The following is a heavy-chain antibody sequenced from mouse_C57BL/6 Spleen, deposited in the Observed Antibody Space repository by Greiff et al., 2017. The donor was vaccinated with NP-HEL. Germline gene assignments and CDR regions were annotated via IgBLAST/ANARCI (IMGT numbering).Heavy chain of an antibody. V-gene: IGHV5-9-1*02. D-gene: IGHD1-1*01. CDR3: TRVDYGSSYYFDY. CDR1: GFTFSSYA. CDR2: ISSGGDYI. J-gene: IGHJ2*01. Sequence: EVNVVESGEGLVKPGGSLKLSCAASGFTFSSYAMSWVRQTPEKRLEWVAYISSGGDYIYYADTVKGRFTISRDNARNTLYLQMSSLKSEDTAMYYCTRVDYGSSYYFDYWGQGTTLTVSS.